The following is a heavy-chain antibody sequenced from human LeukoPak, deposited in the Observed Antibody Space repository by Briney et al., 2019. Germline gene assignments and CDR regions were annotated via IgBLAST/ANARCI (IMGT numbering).Heavy chain of an antibody. J-gene: IGHJ3*02. CDR1: GDSISSSY. V-gene: IGHV4-59*01. Sequence: SETLSLTCTVSGDSISSSYWSWIRQPPGKGLEWIGYVYYTGSSYYNPSLKSRVTISVDTSKNQFSLKLSSVAAADTAVYYCARAAPHDYGGNSDAFDIWGQGTMVTVSS. CDR3: ARAAPHDYGGNSDAFDI. D-gene: IGHD4-23*01. CDR2: VYYTGSS.